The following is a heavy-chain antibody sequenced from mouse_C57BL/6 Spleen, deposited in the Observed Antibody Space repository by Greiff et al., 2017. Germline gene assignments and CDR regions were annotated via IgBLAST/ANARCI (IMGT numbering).Heavy chain of an antibody. CDR2: IRSKSNNYAT. CDR3: VRHLTGGFAY. J-gene: IGHJ3*01. CDR1: GFSFNTYA. D-gene: IGHD4-1*01. V-gene: IGHV10-1*01. Sequence: EVMLVESGGGLVQPKGSLKLSCAASGFSFNTYAMNWVRQAPGKGLEWVARIRSKSNNYATYYADSVKDRFTISRDDSESMLYLQMNNLKTEDTAMYYCVRHLTGGFAYWGQGTLVTVSA.